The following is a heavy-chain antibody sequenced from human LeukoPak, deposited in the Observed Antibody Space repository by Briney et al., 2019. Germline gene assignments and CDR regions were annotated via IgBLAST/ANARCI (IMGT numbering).Heavy chain of an antibody. V-gene: IGHV4-59*01. CDR3: ARVRSYYDSKDPVAFDI. D-gene: IGHD3-22*01. CDR2: IYYSGST. CDR1: GGSIRNYF. J-gene: IGHJ3*02. Sequence: KPSETLSLTCTVSGGSIRNYFWSWIRQPPGKGLEWIGYIYYSGSTNYNPSLKSRVTISVDTSKNQFSLKLSSVTAADTAVYYCARVRSYYDSKDPVAFDIWGQGTMVTVSS.